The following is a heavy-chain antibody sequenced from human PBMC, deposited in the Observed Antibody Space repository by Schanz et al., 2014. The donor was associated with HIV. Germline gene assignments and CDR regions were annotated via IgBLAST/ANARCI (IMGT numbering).Heavy chain of an antibody. J-gene: IGHJ6*02. V-gene: IGHV3-33*01. CDR2: IGYDGNNK. D-gene: IGHD3-10*01. Sequence: QVQLVESGGGVVQPGTSLRLSCAASGFSFSIFGMHWVRQAPGKGLEWVAIIGYDGNNKYYADSVKGRFTISRDNSKNTLYLQMNSLRAEDTAVYYCARGSGPYYYYYGMDVWGQGTTVTVS. CDR3: ARGSGPYYYYYGMDV. CDR1: GFSFSIFG.